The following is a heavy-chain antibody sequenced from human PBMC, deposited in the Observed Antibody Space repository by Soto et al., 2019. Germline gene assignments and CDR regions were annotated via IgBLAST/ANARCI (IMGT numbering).Heavy chain of an antibody. D-gene: IGHD3-22*01. J-gene: IGHJ4*02. CDR1: GFTFSSYG. CDR2: ISYDGSNK. CDR3: AKDTYYYDRSGYYTFDY. V-gene: IGHV3-30*18. Sequence: GGSLRLSCAASGFTFSSYGMHWVRQAPGKGLEWVAVISYDGSNKNYVDSVKGRFTISRDNSKNTVYLQMDSLRVEDTAVYYCAKDTYYYDRSGYYTFDYWGPGTLVTVSS.